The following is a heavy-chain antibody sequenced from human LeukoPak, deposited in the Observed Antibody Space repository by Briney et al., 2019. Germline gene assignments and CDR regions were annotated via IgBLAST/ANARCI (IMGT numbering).Heavy chain of an antibody. CDR3: ARRAGAYSHPYDY. J-gene: IGHJ4*02. V-gene: IGHV3-53*01. Sequence: GGSLRLSCTVSGFTVSSNSMSWVRQAPGKGLEWVSFIYSGTTHYSDSVKGRFTISRDNSKSTLYLQMNSLRAEDTAVYYCARRAGAYSHPYDYWGQGTLVTVSS. CDR2: IYSGTT. D-gene: IGHD4/OR15-4a*01. CDR1: GFTVSSNS.